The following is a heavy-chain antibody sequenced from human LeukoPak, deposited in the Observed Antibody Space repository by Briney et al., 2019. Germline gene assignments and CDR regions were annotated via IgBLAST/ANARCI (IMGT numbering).Heavy chain of an antibody. CDR1: GGSISTYY. D-gene: IGHD2-21*02. V-gene: IGHV4-59*12. CDR3: ARERAGIVVVTVDAFDI. CDR2: IYHSGST. Sequence: SETLSLTCTVSGGSISTYYWNWIRQPPGKGLEWIGYIYHSGSTNYNPSLKSRVTISVDKSKNQFSLKLSSVTAADTAVYYCARERAGIVVVTVDAFDIWGQGTMVTVSS. J-gene: IGHJ3*02.